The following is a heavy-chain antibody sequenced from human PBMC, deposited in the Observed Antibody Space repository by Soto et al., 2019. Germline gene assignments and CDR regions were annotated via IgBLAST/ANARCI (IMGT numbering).Heavy chain of an antibody. CDR3: TRDPGIVGADFDY. Sequence: EVQLVESGGGLVQPGRSLRLSCTASGFTFGDYAMSWLRQAPGKGLEWVGFIRSKAYGGTTEYAASVKGRFTISRDDSKSIAYLQMNSLKTEDTAVYYWTRDPGIVGADFDYWGQGTLVTVSS. CDR1: GFTFGDYA. CDR2: IRSKAYGGTT. J-gene: IGHJ4*02. D-gene: IGHD1-26*01. V-gene: IGHV3-49*03.